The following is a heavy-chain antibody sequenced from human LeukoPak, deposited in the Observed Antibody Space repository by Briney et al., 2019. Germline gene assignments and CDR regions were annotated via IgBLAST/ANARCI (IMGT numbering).Heavy chain of an antibody. J-gene: IGHJ4*02. D-gene: IGHD6-19*01. Sequence: GGSLRLSCAASGFTFISYGMHWVRQAPGKGLEWMAFTRYDGSEKWYADPVKGRFTIYRDNSKNTLYLQMSTLRPEDTAVYYCAKDNSGWAFDYWGQGTLVTVSS. CDR1: GFTFISYG. V-gene: IGHV3-30*02. CDR3: AKDNSGWAFDY. CDR2: TRYDGSEK.